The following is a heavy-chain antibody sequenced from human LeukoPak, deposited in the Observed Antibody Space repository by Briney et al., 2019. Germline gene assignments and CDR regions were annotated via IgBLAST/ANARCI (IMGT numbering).Heavy chain of an antibody. Sequence: PGGSLRLSCAASGFTFSSYSMNWVRQAPGKGLEWVSSISSSSSYIYYADSVKGRFTISRDNAKNSLYLQMNSLRAEDTAVYYCARDSGIVGVVPGWFDPWGQGTLVTVSS. CDR1: GFTFSSYS. CDR2: ISSSSSYI. CDR3: ARDSGIVGVVPGWFDP. J-gene: IGHJ5*02. D-gene: IGHD2-2*01. V-gene: IGHV3-21*01.